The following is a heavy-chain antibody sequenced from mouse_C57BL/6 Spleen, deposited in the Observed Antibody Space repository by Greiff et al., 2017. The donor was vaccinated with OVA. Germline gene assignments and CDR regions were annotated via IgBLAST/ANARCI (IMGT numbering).Heavy chain of an antibody. V-gene: IGHV5-16*01. J-gene: IGHJ2*01. CDR1: GFTFSDYY. D-gene: IGHD2-3*01. CDR3: ARSYDGYDY. CDR2: INYDGSST. Sequence: EVKLVESEGGLVQPGSSMKLSCTASGFTFSDYYMAWVRQVPEKGLEWVANINYDGSSTYYLDSLKSRFIISRDNAKNILYLQMSSLKSEDTATYYCARSYDGYDYWGQGTTLTVSS.